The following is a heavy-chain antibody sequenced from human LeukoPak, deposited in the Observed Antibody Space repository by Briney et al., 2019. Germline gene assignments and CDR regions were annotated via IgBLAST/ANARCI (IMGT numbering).Heavy chain of an antibody. D-gene: IGHD3-22*01. Sequence: PGGSLRLSCAASGFTVSSNYMSWVRQAPGKGLEWVSVIYSGGSTYYADSVKGRFTISRDNSKNTLYLQMNSLRAEDTAVYYCAREGRWLLLRFPWYFDLWGRGTLVTVSS. CDR1: GFTVSSNY. CDR2: IYSGGST. CDR3: AREGRWLLLRFPWYFDL. V-gene: IGHV3-53*01. J-gene: IGHJ2*01.